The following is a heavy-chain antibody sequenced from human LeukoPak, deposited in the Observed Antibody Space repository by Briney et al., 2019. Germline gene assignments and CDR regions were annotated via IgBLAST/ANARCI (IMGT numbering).Heavy chain of an antibody. CDR3: AKGLSSGYNYGFDY. CDR2: ISGSGGST. D-gene: IGHD5-18*01. Sequence: GGSLRLSCAASGFTFSTYAMSWVRQAPGKGLEWVSIISGSGGSTYYADPVQGRFAISRDNSRSTLYLQMNSLRAEDTALYYCAKGLSSGYNYGFDYWGQGTLVTVSS. CDR1: GFTFSTYA. J-gene: IGHJ4*02. V-gene: IGHV3-23*01.